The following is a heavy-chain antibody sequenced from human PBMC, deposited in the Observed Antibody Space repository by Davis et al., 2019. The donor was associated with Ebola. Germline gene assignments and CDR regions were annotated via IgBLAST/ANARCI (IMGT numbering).Heavy chain of an antibody. CDR2: IKQDGSEK. CDR1: GFTFSSYW. J-gene: IGHJ4*02. V-gene: IGHV3-7*01. D-gene: IGHD1-20*01. Sequence: GESLKTSCAASGFTFSSYWMSWVRQAPGKGLELVANIKQDGSEKYYVDSVKGRFTISRDNAKNSLYLQMNSLRAEDTAVYYCAREARQYNWNYDYWDQGTLVTVSS. CDR3: AREARQYNWNYDY.